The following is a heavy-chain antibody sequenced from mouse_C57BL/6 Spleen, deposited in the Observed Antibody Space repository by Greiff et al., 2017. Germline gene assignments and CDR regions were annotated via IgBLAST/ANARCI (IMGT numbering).Heavy chain of an antibody. CDR1: GSNFKNTY. CDR2: IDPANGNT. J-gene: IGHJ1*03. Sequence: EVMLVESVPELVRPGASVKLSCTASGSNFKNTYMHWVKQRPEQGLEWIGRIDPANGNTKYAPKFRGKATLPVDTSSNTAYLQLRSLTSEDTAIYYCASTTVVATDWYFDVWGTGTTVTGSS. CDR3: ASTTVVATDWYFDV. V-gene: IGHV14-3*01. D-gene: IGHD1-1*01.